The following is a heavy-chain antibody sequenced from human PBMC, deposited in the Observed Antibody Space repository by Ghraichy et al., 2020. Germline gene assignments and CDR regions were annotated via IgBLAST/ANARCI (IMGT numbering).Heavy chain of an antibody. CDR3: ARVPYYDFWSGYSLDY. J-gene: IGHJ4*02. Sequence: GSLRLSCAASGFTFSSYEMSWVRQAPGKGLEWVSYISSSGSTIYYADSVKGRFTISRDNAKNSLYLQMNSLRADDTAVYYCARVPYYDFWSGYSLDYWGQGTLV. CDR2: ISSSGSTI. D-gene: IGHD3-3*01. V-gene: IGHV3-48*03. CDR1: GFTFSSYE.